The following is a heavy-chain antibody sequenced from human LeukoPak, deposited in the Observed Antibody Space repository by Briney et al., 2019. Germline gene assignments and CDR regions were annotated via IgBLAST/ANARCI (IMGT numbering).Heavy chain of an antibody. CDR1: GDSVSSNSAA. V-gene: IGHV6-1*01. J-gene: IGHJ3*02. D-gene: IGHD6-13*01. Sequence: SQTLSLTCAISGDSVSSNSAAWNWIRQSPSRGLEWLGRTYYRSKWSNDYAESVRSRITISPDTSRNQFSLQLTSVTPEDTAVYYCAGGTAAAGIDIWGRGQWSPSLQ. CDR2: TYYRSKWSN. CDR3: AGGTAAAGIDI.